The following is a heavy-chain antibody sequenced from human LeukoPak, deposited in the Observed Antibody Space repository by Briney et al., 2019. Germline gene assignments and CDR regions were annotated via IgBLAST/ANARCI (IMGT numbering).Heavy chain of an antibody. V-gene: IGHV4-4*07. CDR3: ARGIYSGSLGRTDY. Sequence: SETLSPTCTVSGGSISSYYWSWIRQPAGKGLEWIGRIYTSGSTNYNPSLKSRVTTSVDTSKNQFSLKLSSVTAADTAVYYCARGIYSGSLGRTDYWGQGTLVTVSS. CDR1: GGSISSYY. CDR2: IYTSGST. J-gene: IGHJ4*02. D-gene: IGHD1-26*01.